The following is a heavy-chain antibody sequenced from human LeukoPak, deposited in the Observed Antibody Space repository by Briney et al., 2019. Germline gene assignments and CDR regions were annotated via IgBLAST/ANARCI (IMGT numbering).Heavy chain of an antibody. CDR2: IYHSGST. CDR1: GGSISSGGYY. D-gene: IGHD1-26*01. V-gene: IGHV4-30-2*01. CDR3: ARKAWDSSNSFDY. Sequence: SETLSLTCTVSGGSISSGGYYWSWIRQPPGKGLEWIGYIYHSGSTYYNPSLKSRVTISVDKSKNQFSLKLSSVTAADTAVYYCARKAWDSSNSFDYWGQGTLVTVSS. J-gene: IGHJ4*02.